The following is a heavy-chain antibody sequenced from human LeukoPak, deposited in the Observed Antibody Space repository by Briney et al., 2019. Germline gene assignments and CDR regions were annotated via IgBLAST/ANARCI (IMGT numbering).Heavy chain of an antibody. CDR1: GSTFSNYD. Sequence: GGSLRLSYAASGSTFSNYDMHWVRQATGKGLEWVSAFHTAGDTHYSGSVKGRFATSRENAKNSFYLQMNNLRAGDTAVYYCARGSCSSSSCYERLNGLDVWGQGTPVTVSS. CDR2: FHTAGDT. J-gene: IGHJ6*02. V-gene: IGHV3-13*01. D-gene: IGHD2-2*01. CDR3: ARGSCSSSSCYERLNGLDV.